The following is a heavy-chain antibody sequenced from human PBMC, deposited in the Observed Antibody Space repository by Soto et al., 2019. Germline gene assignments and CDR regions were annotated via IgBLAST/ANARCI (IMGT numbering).Heavy chain of an antibody. CDR1: GFTFSNHG. CDR2: ISYEGRNK. D-gene: IGHD2-15*01. V-gene: IGHV3-33*01. Sequence: QVQSVESGGGVVQPGTSLRLSCAVSGFTFSNHGMHWVRQAPGKGLEWVAFISYEGRNKDYADSLKGRFTISRDNFKDTLFLQMNTLRADDTAVYYCARDRGWSRSHYFDSWGQGTLVTVPS. CDR3: ARDRGWSRSHYFDS. J-gene: IGHJ4*02.